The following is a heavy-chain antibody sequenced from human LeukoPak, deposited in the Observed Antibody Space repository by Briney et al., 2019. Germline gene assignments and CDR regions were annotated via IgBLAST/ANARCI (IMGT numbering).Heavy chain of an antibody. J-gene: IGHJ4*02. CDR2: IKSKTDGGTT. CDR1: GFTFSNAW. Sequence: GGSLRLSCAASGFTFSNAWMSWVRQAPGKGLEWVGRIKSKTDGGTTDYAAPVKGRFTISRDDSKNTLYLQMNSLKTEDTAVYYCYGDQYYYDSSGYCDYWGQGTLVTVSS. V-gene: IGHV3-15*01. CDR3: YGDQYYYDSSGYCDY. D-gene: IGHD3-22*01.